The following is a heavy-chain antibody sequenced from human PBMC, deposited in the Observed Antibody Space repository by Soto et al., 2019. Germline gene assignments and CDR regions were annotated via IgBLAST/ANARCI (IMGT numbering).Heavy chain of an antibody. CDR3: VKGYWKGDV. CDR1: GFTFGTYA. D-gene: IGHD1-1*01. Sequence: EVQLLESGGGLVQPGGSLRLSGAASGFTFGTYAMNWVRQAPGNGLEWVSAISGSGGSIHYADSVKGRFTISRDNSKNTLHLQMNSLRDEDTAVYHCVKGYWKGDVWGQGTTVTVSS. V-gene: IGHV3-23*01. J-gene: IGHJ6*02. CDR2: ISGSGGSI.